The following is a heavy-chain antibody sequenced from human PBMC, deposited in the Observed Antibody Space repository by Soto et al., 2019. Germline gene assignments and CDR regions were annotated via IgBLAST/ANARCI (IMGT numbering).Heavy chain of an antibody. J-gene: IGHJ6*02. Sequence: QVQLQQWGAGLLKPSETLSLTCAVYGGSFSGYYWSWIRQPPGKGLEWIGEINHSGSTNYNPSLKSRVTISVDTSKNQFSLKLSSVTAADTAVYYCARGGSLMGYSSSWLHYYYYGMDVWGQGTTVTVSS. CDR1: GGSFSGYY. CDR2: INHSGST. CDR3: ARGGSLMGYSSSWLHYYYYGMDV. D-gene: IGHD6-13*01. V-gene: IGHV4-34*01.